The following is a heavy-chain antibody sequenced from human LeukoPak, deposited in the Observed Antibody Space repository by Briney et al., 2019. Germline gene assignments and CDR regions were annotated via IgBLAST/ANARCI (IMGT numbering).Heavy chain of an antibody. Sequence: SETLSLTCTVSGGSLSSGSFYWGWIRQPPGKGLEWIGLIYYTGSPYYNPSLKSRVTISVDTSKNQFSLKLSSVTAADTAVYYCARRPMVPGVIVAVYFDYWGQGTLVTVSS. V-gene: IGHV4-39*01. CDR1: GGSLSSGSFY. D-gene: IGHD3-10*01. CDR3: ARRPMVPGVIVAVYFDY. CDR2: IYYTGSP. J-gene: IGHJ4*02.